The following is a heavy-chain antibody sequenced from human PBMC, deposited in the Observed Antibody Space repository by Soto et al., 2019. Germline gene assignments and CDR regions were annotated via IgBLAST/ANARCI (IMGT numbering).Heavy chain of an antibody. D-gene: IGHD3-3*01. V-gene: IGHV3-23*01. CDR3: AKARLRFLEWLLPKEDAFDI. CDR2: ISGSGGST. CDR1: GFTFSSYA. Sequence: SLRLSCAASGFTFSSYAMSWVRQAPGKGLEWVSAISGSGGSTYYADSVKGRFTISRDNSKNTLYLQMNSLRAEDTAVYYCAKARLRFLEWLLPKEDAFDIWGQGTMVTVSS. J-gene: IGHJ3*02.